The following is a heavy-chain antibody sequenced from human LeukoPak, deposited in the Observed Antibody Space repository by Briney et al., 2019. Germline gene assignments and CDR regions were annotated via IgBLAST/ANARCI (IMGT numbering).Heavy chain of an antibody. CDR3: AKDGDCSSTSCPYYYYYYMDV. D-gene: IGHD2-2*01. CDR1: GFTFSSYE. CDR2: ISWDGGST. Sequence: PGGSLRLSCAASGFTFSSYEMNWVRQAPGKGLEWVSLISWDGGSTYYADSVKGRFTISRDNSKNSLYLQMNSLRAEDTALYYCAKDGDCSSTSCPYYYYYYMDVWGKGTTVTVSS. V-gene: IGHV3-43D*03. J-gene: IGHJ6*03.